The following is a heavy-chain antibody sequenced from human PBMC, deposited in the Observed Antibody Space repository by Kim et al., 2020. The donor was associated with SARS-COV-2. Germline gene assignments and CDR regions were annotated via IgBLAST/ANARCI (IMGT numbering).Heavy chain of an antibody. CDR1: GYSFTSYW. CDR3: ASTVAGRNYYYGMDV. D-gene: IGHD6-19*01. CDR2: IYPGDSDT. J-gene: IGHJ6*02. V-gene: IGHV5-51*01. Sequence: GESLKISCKGSGYSFTSYWIGWVRQMPGKGLEWMGIIYPGDSDTRYSPSFQGQVTISADKSISTAYLQWSSLKASDTAMYYCASTVAGRNYYYGMDVWGQGTTVTVSS.